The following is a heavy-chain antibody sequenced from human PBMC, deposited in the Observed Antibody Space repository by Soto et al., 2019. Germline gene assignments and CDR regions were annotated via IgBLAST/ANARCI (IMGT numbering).Heavy chain of an antibody. CDR3: ARAPRVAGDYDFDY. Sequence: EVQLVESGGGLVQPGGSLRLSCAASGFTFSSNYMHWVRQAPGKGLVWVSRIKTDGSSTTYADSVRGRFTISRDNAQNTLYLQMSSLRAEDTAVYYCARAPRVAGDYDFDYWGQGTPVTVSS. CDR2: IKTDGSST. D-gene: IGHD6-19*01. J-gene: IGHJ4*02. V-gene: IGHV3-74*01. CDR1: GFTFSSNY.